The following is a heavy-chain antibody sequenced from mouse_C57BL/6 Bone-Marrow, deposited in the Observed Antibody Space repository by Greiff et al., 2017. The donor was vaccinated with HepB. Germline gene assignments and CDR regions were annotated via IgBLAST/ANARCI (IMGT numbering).Heavy chain of an antibody. V-gene: IGHV1-80*01. CDR3: ARANWMYYFDY. Sequence: LQESGAELVKPGASVKISCKASGYAFSSYWMNWVKQRPGKGLEWIGQIYPGDGDTNYNGKFKGKATLTADKSSSTAYMQLSSLTSEDSAVYFCARANWMYYFDYWGQGTTLTVSS. D-gene: IGHD4-1*01. CDR2: IYPGDGDT. CDR1: GYAFSSYW. J-gene: IGHJ2*01.